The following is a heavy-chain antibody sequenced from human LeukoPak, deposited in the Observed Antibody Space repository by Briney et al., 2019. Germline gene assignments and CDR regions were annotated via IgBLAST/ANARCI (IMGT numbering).Heavy chain of an antibody. CDR1: GFSFDDYG. D-gene: IGHD1-1*01. V-gene: IGHV3-20*01. CDR3: AKKGRIWNDDFDY. J-gene: IGHJ4*02. CDR2: INWNGGST. Sequence: GGSLRLSCAASGFSFDDYGMSWVRQAPGKGLEWVSGINWNGGSTGYADSVKGRFTISRDNAKNSLYLQMNSLRAEDTAVYHCAKKGRIWNDDFDYWGQGTLVIVSS.